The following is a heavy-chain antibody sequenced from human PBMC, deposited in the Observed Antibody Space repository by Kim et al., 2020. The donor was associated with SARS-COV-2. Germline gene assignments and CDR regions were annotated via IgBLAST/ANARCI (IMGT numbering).Heavy chain of an antibody. CDR3: ASFDWELVDY. Sequence: SETLSLTCTVSGGSISSSSYYWGWIRQPPGKGLEWIGSIYYSGSTYYNPSLKSRVTISVDTSKNQFSLKLSSVTAADTAVYYCASFDWELVDYWGQGTLVTVSS. V-gene: IGHV4-39*07. D-gene: IGHD1-26*01. J-gene: IGHJ4*02. CDR2: IYYSGST. CDR1: GGSISSSSYY.